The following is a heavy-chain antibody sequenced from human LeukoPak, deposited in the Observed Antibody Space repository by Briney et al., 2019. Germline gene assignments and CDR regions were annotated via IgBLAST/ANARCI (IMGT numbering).Heavy chain of an antibody. CDR1: GGSISSYY. D-gene: IGHD3-10*01. V-gene: IGHV4-59*08. Sequence: SETLSLTCTVSGGSISSYYWSWIRQPPGKGLEWIGYIYYSGSTNYNPSLKSRVTISVDTSKNQFSLKLSSVTAADTAVYYCARKNLLSDAFDIWGQGTMVTVSS. CDR3: ARKNLLSDAFDI. J-gene: IGHJ3*02. CDR2: IYYSGST.